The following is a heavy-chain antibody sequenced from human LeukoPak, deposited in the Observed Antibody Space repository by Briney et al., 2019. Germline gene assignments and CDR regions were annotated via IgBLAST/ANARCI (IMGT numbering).Heavy chain of an antibody. V-gene: IGHV3-11*04. CDR3: ARADCSSSSCYELDY. CDR1: GFTFGNAW. Sequence: PGGSLRLSCAASGFTFGNAWMSWIRQAPGKGLEWVSYISSSGRTIYYADSVKGRFTISRDNAKNSLYLQMNSLRAEATAVYYSARADCSSSSCYELDYWGQGTLVTVSS. J-gene: IGHJ4*02. CDR2: ISSSGRTI. D-gene: IGHD2-2*01.